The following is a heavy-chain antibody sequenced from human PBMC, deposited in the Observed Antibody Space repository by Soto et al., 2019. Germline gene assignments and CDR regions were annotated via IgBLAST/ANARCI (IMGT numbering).Heavy chain of an antibody. D-gene: IGHD2-15*01. Sequence: ASVKVSCKASGYTFTGYYMHWVRQAPGQGLEWMGWINPNSGGTNYAQKFQGWVTMTRDTSISTAYMELGRLRSDDTAVYYCARGGPLTTSGGYCSGGSCFHWGQGTLVTVSS. CDR2: INPNSGGT. CDR3: ARGGPLTTSGGYCSGGSCFH. J-gene: IGHJ4*02. V-gene: IGHV1-2*04. CDR1: GYTFTGYY.